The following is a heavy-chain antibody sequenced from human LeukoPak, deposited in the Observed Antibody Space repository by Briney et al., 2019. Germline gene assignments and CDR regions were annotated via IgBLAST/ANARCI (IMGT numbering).Heavy chain of an antibody. V-gene: IGHV1-8*01. CDR3: ARGDVLRFLEWPREPNYYYYYMDV. J-gene: IGHJ6*03. Sequence: ASVKVSCKASGYTFTSHDINWVRQATGQGLEWMGWMNPNSGNTGYAQKFQGRVTMTRNTSISTAYMELSSLRSEDTAVYYCARGDVLRFLEWPREPNYYYYYMDVWGKGTTVTVSS. D-gene: IGHD3-3*01. CDR2: MNPNSGNT. CDR1: GYTFTSHD.